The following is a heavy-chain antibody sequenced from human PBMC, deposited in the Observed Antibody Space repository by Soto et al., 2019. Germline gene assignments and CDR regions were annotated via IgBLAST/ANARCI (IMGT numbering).Heavy chain of an antibody. CDR1: GGTFSSYA. J-gene: IGHJ4*02. CDR3: ARGRSSNRRGVLDY. CDR2: IIPIFGTA. D-gene: IGHD3-10*01. V-gene: IGHV1-69*13. Sequence: SVKVSCKVSGGTFSSYAISWVRQAPGQGLEWMGGIIPIFGTANYAQKFQGRVTITADESTSTAYMELSSLRSDDTAVYYCARGRSSNRRGVLDYWGQGTLVTVSS.